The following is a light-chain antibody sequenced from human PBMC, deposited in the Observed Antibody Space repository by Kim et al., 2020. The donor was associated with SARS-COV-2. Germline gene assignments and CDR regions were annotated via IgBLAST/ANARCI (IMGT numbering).Light chain of an antibody. V-gene: IGKV3-20*01. CDR2: GAS. CDR1: QSVSSSY. J-gene: IGKJ2*01. CDR3: QQYASSPRT. Sequence: EIVLTQSPGTLSLSPGERATLSCRASQSVSSSYLGWYQQKPGQAPRLLIYGASSRATGIPDRFSGSGSGTDFTLTISRLEPEDFAVYFCQQYASSPRTFGQGTKLEI.